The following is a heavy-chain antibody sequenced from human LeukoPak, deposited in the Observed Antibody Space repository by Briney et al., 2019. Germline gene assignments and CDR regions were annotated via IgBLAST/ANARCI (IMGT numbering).Heavy chain of an antibody. J-gene: IGHJ4*02. D-gene: IGHD1-1*01. Sequence: GGSLRLSCAASGFTFSSYGMHWVRQAPGKGLEGVAFIRYDGSNKYYADSVKGRCTISRDNSKNTLYLQMKTLRAEDTAVYYCAKGSGTYQGPFDHWGQGILVTVSS. CDR3: AKGSGTYQGPFDH. CDR2: IRYDGSNK. V-gene: IGHV3-30*02. CDR1: GFTFSSYG.